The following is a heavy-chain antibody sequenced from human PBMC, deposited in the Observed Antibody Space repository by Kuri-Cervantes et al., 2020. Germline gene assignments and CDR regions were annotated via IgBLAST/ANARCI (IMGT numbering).Heavy chain of an antibody. Sequence: GESLKIPCAASAFTFSSYAMHWVRQAPGQGLEWVAVISDDGSKKYYADSVRGRFTISRDNSKNTLYLQMNSLRAEDTAVYYCARGYYYYGMDVWGQGTTVTVSS. V-gene: IGHV3-30-3*01. CDR2: ISDDGSKK. J-gene: IGHJ6*02. CDR3: ARGYYYYGMDV. CDR1: AFTFSSYA.